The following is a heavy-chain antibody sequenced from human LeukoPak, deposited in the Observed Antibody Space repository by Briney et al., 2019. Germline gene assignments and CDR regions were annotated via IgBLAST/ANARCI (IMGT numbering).Heavy chain of an antibody. Sequence: SVKVSCKASGYTFTSYYMHWVRQAPGQGLEWMGGIIPIFGTANYAQKFQGRVTITADESTSTAYMELSSLRSEDTAVYYCARGGHYDILTGYYTLDYWGQGTLVTVSS. CDR1: GYTFTSYY. CDR3: ARGGHYDILTGYYTLDY. V-gene: IGHV1-69*13. CDR2: IIPIFGTA. D-gene: IGHD3-9*01. J-gene: IGHJ4*02.